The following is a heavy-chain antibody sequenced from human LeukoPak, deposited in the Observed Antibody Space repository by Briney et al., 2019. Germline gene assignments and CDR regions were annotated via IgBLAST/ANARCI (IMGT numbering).Heavy chain of an antibody. Sequence: PGGSLRLSCAASGFTFSSYTMNWARQAPGKGLQWVSSISSSSSLIYYADSVKGRFTISRDNAKNSLYLQMHSLRVEDTAVYYCASSVVNGYWGQGTLVTVSS. J-gene: IGHJ4*02. CDR2: ISSSSSLI. D-gene: IGHD4-23*01. CDR3: ASSVVNGY. V-gene: IGHV3-21*01. CDR1: GFTFSSYT.